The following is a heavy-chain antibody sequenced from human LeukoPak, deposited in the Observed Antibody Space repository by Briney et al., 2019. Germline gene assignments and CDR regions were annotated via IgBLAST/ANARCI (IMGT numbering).Heavy chain of an antibody. Sequence: PGGSLRLSCAASGFTFSSYWMHWVRQAPGKGLVWVSHINSDGSSTSYAASVKGRFNISRDNAKNTLYLQMNSLRAEDTAVYYCARALYSSGLYYFDHWGQGTLVTVSS. V-gene: IGHV3-74*01. CDR2: INSDGSST. CDR1: GFTFSSYW. CDR3: ARALYSSGLYYFDH. J-gene: IGHJ4*02. D-gene: IGHD6-19*01.